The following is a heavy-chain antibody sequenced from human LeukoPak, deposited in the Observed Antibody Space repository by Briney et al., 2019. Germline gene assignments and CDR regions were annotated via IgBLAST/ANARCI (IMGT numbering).Heavy chain of an antibody. V-gene: IGHV3-74*01. J-gene: IGHJ4*02. Sequence: GGSLRLSCAASGFTSSSYWMHWVRQAPGKGLVWVSRINGDGRTTAYADSVKGRFTISRDNAKNTLYLQMNSLRAEDTAVYYCTRGGTYSSSSFDYWGQGTLVSVSS. CDR2: INGDGRTT. D-gene: IGHD6-6*01. CDR1: GFTSSSYW. CDR3: TRGGTYSSSSFDY.